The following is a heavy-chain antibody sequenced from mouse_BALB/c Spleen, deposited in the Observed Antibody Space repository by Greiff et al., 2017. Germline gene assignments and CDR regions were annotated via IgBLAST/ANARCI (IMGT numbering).Heavy chain of an antibody. J-gene: IGHJ3*01. CDR1: GFTFSSFG. Sequence: EVKLVESGGGLVQPGGSRKLSCAASGFTFSSFGMHWVRQAPEKGLEWVAYISSGSSTIYYADTVKGRFTISRDNPKNTLFLQMTSLRSEDTAMYYCARSGYDYDVEAWFADWGQGTLVTVSA. D-gene: IGHD2-4*01. CDR3: ARSGYDYDVEAWFAD. V-gene: IGHV5-17*02. CDR2: ISSGSSTI.